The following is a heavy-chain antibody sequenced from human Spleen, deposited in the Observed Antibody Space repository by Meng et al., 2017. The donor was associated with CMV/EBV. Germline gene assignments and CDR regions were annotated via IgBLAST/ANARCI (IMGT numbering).Heavy chain of an antibody. CDR3: AREEYAFDI. V-gene: IGHV3-23*01. Sequence: GESLKISCAASGFIFRSHAMSWIRQSPGKGLEWVSTISGSGSGTYYADSVKGRFTISRDNSKNTLYFQMNSLRAEDTAVYYCAREEYAFDIWGQGTMVTVSS. CDR1: GFIFRSHA. CDR2: ISGSGSGT. J-gene: IGHJ3*02.